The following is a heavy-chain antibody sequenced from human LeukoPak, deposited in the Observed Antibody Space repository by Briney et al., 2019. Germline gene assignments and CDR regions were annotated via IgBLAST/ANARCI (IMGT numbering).Heavy chain of an antibody. V-gene: IGHV3-7*01. CDR2: IRQDGGQT. Sequence: GGSLRLSCAASGFTISSYWMSWVRQAPGKGLEWVANIRQDGGQTYYVDSVKGRFTISRDNAKNSLYLQVNSLRAEDTAVYYCARDKPNPGSAFDIWGQGTMLTVSS. CDR1: GFTISSYW. CDR3: ARDKPNPGSAFDI. J-gene: IGHJ3*02.